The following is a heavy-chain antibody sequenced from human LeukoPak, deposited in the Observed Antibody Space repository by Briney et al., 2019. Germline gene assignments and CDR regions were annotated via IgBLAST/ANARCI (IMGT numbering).Heavy chain of an antibody. CDR2: IRSSGRPV. CDR1: GFTFSDYY. CDR3: ARDLEDYYYMDV. V-gene: IGHV3-11*04. J-gene: IGHJ6*03. Sequence: GGSLRLSCAASGFTFSDYYMSWIRQAPGKGLEWVSYIRSSGRPVYYADSVKGRFTISRDNAKNSLYLQMNSLRAEDTAVYYCARDLEDYYYMDVWGKGTTVTASS.